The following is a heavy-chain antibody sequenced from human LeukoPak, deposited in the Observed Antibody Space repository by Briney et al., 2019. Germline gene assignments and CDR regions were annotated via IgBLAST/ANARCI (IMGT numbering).Heavy chain of an antibody. CDR3: ARSYVLNFFNP. CDR2: LYSDGNT. Sequence: PGGSLRLSCAASGFTVITNDMTWVRQAPGKGLEWVSVLYSDGNTKYADSVQGRFTISRDNSKSTLYLQLNSLTTEDTAVYYCARSYVLNFFNPWGQGTLVTVSS. J-gene: IGHJ5*02. CDR1: GFTVITND. V-gene: IGHV3-53*05. D-gene: IGHD3-10*02.